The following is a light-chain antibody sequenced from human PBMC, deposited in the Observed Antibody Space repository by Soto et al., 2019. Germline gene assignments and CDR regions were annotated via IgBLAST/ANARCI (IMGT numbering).Light chain of an antibody. CDR2: GAS. J-gene: IGKJ2*01. Sequence: EVVLTQSPATLSVSPGERATLSCRASQTVSRSLAWYQQKPGQAPRLLIYGASTRATGIPGRFSGSGSGTDFTLTISSLQSEDFAVYYCQQYSNWPYTFGQGTKLEIK. CDR1: QTVSRS. V-gene: IGKV3-15*01. CDR3: QQYSNWPYT.